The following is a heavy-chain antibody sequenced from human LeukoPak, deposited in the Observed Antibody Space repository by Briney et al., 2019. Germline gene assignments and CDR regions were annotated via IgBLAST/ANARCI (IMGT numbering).Heavy chain of an antibody. J-gene: IGHJ4*02. D-gene: IGHD1-20*01. V-gene: IGHV4-31*03. CDR3: AREYNWNDVSVRDY. Sequence: MTSETLSLTCTVSGGSISSGGYYWSWIRQHPGKGLEWIGYIYYSGSTYYNPSLKSRVTISVDTSKNQFSLKLSSVTAADTAVYYCAREYNWNDVSVRDYWGQGTLVTVSS. CDR2: IYYSGST. CDR1: GGSISSGGYY.